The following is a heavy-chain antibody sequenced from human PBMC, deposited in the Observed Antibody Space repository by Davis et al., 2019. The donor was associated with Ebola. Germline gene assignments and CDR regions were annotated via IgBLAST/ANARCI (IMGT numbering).Heavy chain of an antibody. CDR3: ARGTTTVETYYYYGMDV. Sequence: ASVKVSCKASGYTFTSYAMHWVRQAPGQRLEWMGWINAGNGNTKYSQKFQGRVTITRDTSASTAYMELSSLRSEDTAVYYCARGTTTVETYYYYGMDVWGQGTTVTVSS. CDR1: GYTFTSYA. V-gene: IGHV1-3*01. D-gene: IGHD4-23*01. CDR2: INAGNGNT. J-gene: IGHJ6*02.